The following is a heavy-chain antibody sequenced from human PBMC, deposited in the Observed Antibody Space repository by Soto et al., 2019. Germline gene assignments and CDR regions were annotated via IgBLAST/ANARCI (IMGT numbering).Heavy chain of an antibody. Sequence: QVQLQESGPGLVKPSQTLSLICKVSGGSMSSGDYYWSWIRQPPGRGLEWIGNIYDSGSTYYSPSLKSRVTISVDTARNPFSLKLRSGTAADTAVYYCARGSPGDYYHGMDVWGQGTTVTVSS. CDR2: IYDSGST. V-gene: IGHV4-30-4*01. CDR1: GGSMSSGDYY. CDR3: ARGSPGDYYHGMDV. J-gene: IGHJ6*02.